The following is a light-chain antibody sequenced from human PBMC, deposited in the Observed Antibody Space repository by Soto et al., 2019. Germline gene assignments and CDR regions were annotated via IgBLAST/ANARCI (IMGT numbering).Light chain of an antibody. CDR1: QSITNY. CDR3: QQSYIPPVT. J-gene: IGKJ1*01. Sequence: DIQMTQSPSSLSASVGDRVTNTCRASQSITNYLNWYQQKPGKAPKLLIYAASSLHSGVPSRFSGSGSGTDFTLTITSLQAEDFATYFCQQSYIPPVTFGQGTKVDIK. CDR2: AAS. V-gene: IGKV1-39*01.